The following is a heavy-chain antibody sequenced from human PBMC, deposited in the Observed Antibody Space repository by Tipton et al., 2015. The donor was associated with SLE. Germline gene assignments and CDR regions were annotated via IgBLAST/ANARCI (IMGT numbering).Heavy chain of an antibody. CDR2: IYYGGTI. V-gene: IGHV4-59*04. CDR1: GASTNTKY. Sequence: TLSLTCTVSGASTNTKYWTWVRQPPGKGLEWIGHIYYGGTIYYNPSLKSRVTMSIDTSKNQFSLKLRSVTAADTAVYYCARHGMVNYYYYGMDVWGQGTTVTVSS. CDR3: ARHGMVNYYYYGMDV. J-gene: IGHJ6*02. D-gene: IGHD5-24*01.